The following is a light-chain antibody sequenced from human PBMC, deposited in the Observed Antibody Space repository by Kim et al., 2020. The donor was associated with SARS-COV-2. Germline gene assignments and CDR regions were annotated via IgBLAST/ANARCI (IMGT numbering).Light chain of an antibody. Sequence: EMVLTQSPGTLSLSPGERATLSCRASQSVSSNFLAWYQQKPGQAPRLLIYGASRRATGIPDRFSGSGSETDFTLTISRLGPEDFAMYYCQQYCSSSSFTFGQGTKLEI. J-gene: IGKJ2*01. CDR3: QQYCSSSSFT. CDR1: QSVSSNF. CDR2: GAS. V-gene: IGKV3-20*01.